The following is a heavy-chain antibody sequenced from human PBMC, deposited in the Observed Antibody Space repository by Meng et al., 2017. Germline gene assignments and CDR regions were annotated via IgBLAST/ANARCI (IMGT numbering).Heavy chain of an antibody. CDR2: ISSSGSTI. Sequence: GESLKISCAASGFTFSSYEMNWVRQAPGKGLEWVSYISSSGSTIYYADSVKGRFTISRDNAKNSLYLQMNSLRAEDTALYYCAKDIKAGWPNWYFDLWGHGTLVTVSS. CDR1: GFTFSSYE. V-gene: IGHV3-48*03. D-gene: IGHD6-19*01. J-gene: IGHJ2*01. CDR3: AKDIKAGWPNWYFDL.